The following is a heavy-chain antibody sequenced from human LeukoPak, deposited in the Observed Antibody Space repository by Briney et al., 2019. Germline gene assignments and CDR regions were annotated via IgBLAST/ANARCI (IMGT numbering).Heavy chain of an antibody. J-gene: IGHJ4*02. CDR3: ARDLAAAGR. CDR1: GFNFNTYE. CDR2: ISTDDTIT. Sequence: GGSLRLSCAASGFNFNTYEMNWVRQAPGKGLEWVSYISTDDTITYYADSVKGRFTISRDNAKNSLYLHMKSLRAEDTGVYYCARDLAAAGRWGQGTLVTVSS. D-gene: IGHD6-13*01. V-gene: IGHV3-48*03.